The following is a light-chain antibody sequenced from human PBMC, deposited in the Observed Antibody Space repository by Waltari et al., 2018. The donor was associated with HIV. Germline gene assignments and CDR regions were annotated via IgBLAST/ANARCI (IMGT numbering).Light chain of an antibody. CDR2: DVS. Sequence: QTALTQPASVSGSPGQSITISCTGTSSDVGAYNLVSWYQQHPGKAPCVIIYDVSERPAGVSNRFTGSKSGNSASLTISGLQAEDEADYYCCSYVSEIVPCVFGGGTKLTVL. V-gene: IGLV2-23*02. CDR3: CSYVSEIVPCV. CDR1: SSDVGAYNL. J-gene: IGLJ3*02.